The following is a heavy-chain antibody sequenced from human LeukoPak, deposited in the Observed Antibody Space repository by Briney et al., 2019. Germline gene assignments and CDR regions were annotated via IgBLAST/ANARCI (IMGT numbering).Heavy chain of an antibody. CDR3: ARAPMGTAAFY. D-gene: IGHD2-2*01. V-gene: IGHV1-8*01. CDR1: GYTFTIFD. Sequence: EASVKVSCKAYGYTFTIFDINWVRHAPGQGLEWMGWMNPVTGDAGSTQKFQGRVTLTRDTSISTAYMELSSLTSDDTAFYYCARAPMGTAAFYWGQGTLVTVSS. CDR2: MNPVTGDA. J-gene: IGHJ4*02.